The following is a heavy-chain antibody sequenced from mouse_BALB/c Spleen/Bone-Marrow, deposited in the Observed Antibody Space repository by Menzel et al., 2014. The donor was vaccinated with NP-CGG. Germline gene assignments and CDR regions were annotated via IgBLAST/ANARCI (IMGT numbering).Heavy chain of an antibody. CDR1: GYTFTSYV. V-gene: IGHV1-14*01. J-gene: IGHJ2*01. Sequence: VQLQQSGPELVKPGASVKMSCKASGYTFTSYVVHWVKQKPGQGLEWIGNINPYNDDTMYNEKFKGKATLTTDKSSSTAYMQLSRVTSEDSAVYFCAREGGNGGYCFDYWGQGTTLTVSS. CDR3: AREGGNGGYCFDY. CDR2: INPYNDDT. D-gene: IGHD3-2*02.